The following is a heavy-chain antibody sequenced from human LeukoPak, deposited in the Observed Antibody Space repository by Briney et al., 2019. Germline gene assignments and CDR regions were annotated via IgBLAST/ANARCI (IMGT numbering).Heavy chain of an antibody. J-gene: IGHJ4*02. CDR2: ISSSGSTI. CDR3: ARPPYSGSYSYSGSYSYYFDY. CDR1: GFTFSSYE. D-gene: IGHD1-26*01. V-gene: IGHV3-48*03. Sequence: GGSLRLSCAASGFTFSSYEMNWVRQAPGKGLEWVSYISSSGSTIYYADSVKGRFTISRDNAKNSLYLQMNSLRAEDTADYYCARPPYSGSYSYSGSYSYYFDYWGQGTLVTVSS.